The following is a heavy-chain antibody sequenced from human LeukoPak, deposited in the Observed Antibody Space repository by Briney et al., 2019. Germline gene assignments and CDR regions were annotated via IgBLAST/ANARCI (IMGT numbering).Heavy chain of an antibody. Sequence: ASVKVSCKVSGYTLIELSMHCVRQAPGKGLEWMGGFDPEDGETIYAQRFQGRVTMTEDTSTDTAYMELSRLRSEDTAVYYCATVAQGVVGATGSLDYWGQGTLVTVSS. CDR2: FDPEDGET. D-gene: IGHD1-26*01. J-gene: IGHJ4*02. CDR3: ATVAQGVVGATGSLDY. CDR1: GYTLIELS. V-gene: IGHV1-24*01.